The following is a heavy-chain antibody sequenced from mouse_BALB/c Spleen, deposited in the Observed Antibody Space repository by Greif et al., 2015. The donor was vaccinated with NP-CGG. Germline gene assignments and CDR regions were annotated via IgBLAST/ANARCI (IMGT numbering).Heavy chain of an antibody. CDR3: ASEYYGW. V-gene: IGHV14-3*02. CDR2: IDPANGIT. Sequence: VQLKQSGAELVRPGASVKLSCTASGFTFKDTYMHWVKPRPEQCLEWIGGIDPANGITKYDPKLQDKATIQADTSANTAYLQLSSLTSEDTAVYYCASEYYGWGGQGTTLTVSS. D-gene: IGHD1-1*01. CDR1: GFTFKDTY. J-gene: IGHJ2*01.